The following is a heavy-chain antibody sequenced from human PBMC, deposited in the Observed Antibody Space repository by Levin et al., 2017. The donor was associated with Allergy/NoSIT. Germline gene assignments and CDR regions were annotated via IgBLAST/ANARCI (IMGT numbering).Heavy chain of an antibody. Sequence: PGGSLRLSCAASGFTLSSYALHWVRQAPGKGLQWVAVISYNGNNEYYADSVRGRFTISRDNSKNTLYLQMNSLRPEDTAIYYCARDQGRWELLPFDYWGQGTLVTVSS. J-gene: IGHJ4*02. D-gene: IGHD1-26*01. CDR2: ISYNGNNE. CDR3: ARDQGRWELLPFDY. V-gene: IGHV3-30*04. CDR1: GFTLSSYA.